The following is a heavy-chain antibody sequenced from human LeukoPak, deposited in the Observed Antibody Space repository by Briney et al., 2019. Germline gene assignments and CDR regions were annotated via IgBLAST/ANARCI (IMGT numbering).Heavy chain of an antibody. V-gene: IGHV3-30*02. CDR2: IRYDGSNK. Sequence: GGSLRLYCAASGFTISSYGMLWVRQAPGQGLVWVAFIRYDGSNKYYEDSVKGRFTISRDNYKNTVYLQMNSLRAEDTAVYYCATIRRHHSSDWYGFGFQHWGQGTLVTVSS. CDR1: GFTISSYG. J-gene: IGHJ1*01. D-gene: IGHD6-19*01. CDR3: ATIRRHHSSDWYGFGFQH.